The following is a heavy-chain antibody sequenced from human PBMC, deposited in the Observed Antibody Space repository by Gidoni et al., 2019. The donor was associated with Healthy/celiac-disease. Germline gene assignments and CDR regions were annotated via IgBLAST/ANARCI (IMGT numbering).Heavy chain of an antibody. Sequence: EVQLVESGGVVVQPGGSLRLSWAASGLPFDDYTMHWVRQAPGNGLEWVSLISWDGGSTYYADSVKGRFTISRDNSKNSLYLQMNSLRTEDTALYYCAKDMTYGDYKTGMDVWGQGTTVTVSS. CDR1: GLPFDDYT. D-gene: IGHD4-17*01. V-gene: IGHV3-43*01. J-gene: IGHJ6*02. CDR3: AKDMTYGDYKTGMDV. CDR2: ISWDGGST.